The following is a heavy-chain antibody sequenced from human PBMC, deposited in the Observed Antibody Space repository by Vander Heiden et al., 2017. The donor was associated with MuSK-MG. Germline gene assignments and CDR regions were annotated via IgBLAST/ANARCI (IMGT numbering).Heavy chain of an antibody. V-gene: IGHV3-23*01. D-gene: IGHD1-1*01. CDR3: AKGPSGSTLYYYYGMDV. Sequence: EVQLLESGGGLVQPGGSLRLSCAASGFPFSSHAMGWGRQAPGKGLEWVSAISGSGGSTYYADSVKGRFTISRDNSKNTLYLQMNSLRAEDTAVYYCAKGPSGSTLYYYYGMDVWGQGTTVTVSS. CDR2: ISGSGGST. CDR1: GFPFSSHA. J-gene: IGHJ6*02.